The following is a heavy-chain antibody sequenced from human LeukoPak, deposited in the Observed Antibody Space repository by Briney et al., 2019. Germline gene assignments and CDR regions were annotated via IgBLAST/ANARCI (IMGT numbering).Heavy chain of an antibody. Sequence: SQTLSLTCTVSGGSISSGSYYWSWLRQPAGKGLKWIGRIYTSGSTNYNPSLKSRVTISVDTSKNQFSLKLSSVTAADTAVYYCARAVEWLGAFDIWGQGTMVTVSS. V-gene: IGHV4-61*02. D-gene: IGHD3-3*01. CDR1: GGSISSGSYY. J-gene: IGHJ3*02. CDR2: IYTSGST. CDR3: ARAVEWLGAFDI.